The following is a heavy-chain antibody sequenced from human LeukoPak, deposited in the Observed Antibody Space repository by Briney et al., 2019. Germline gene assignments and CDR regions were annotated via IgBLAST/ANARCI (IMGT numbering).Heavy chain of an antibody. CDR1: GGTFSSYA. Sequence: VASVKVSCKASGGTFSSYAISWVRQAPGQGLEWMGGIIPIFGTANYAQKFQGRVTITADKSTSTAYMELSSLRSEDTAVYYCARAESGSYYYYMTAGAKGPRSPSP. J-gene: IGHJ6*03. CDR2: IIPIFGTA. V-gene: IGHV1-69*06. CDR3: ARAESGSYYYYMTA. D-gene: IGHD1-1*01.